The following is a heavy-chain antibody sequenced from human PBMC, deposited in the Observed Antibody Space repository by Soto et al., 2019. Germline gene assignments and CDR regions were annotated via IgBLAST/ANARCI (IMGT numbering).Heavy chain of an antibody. CDR1: GYTFTGYY. Sequence: GASVKSACQASGYTFTGYYMHWVRQAPGQGLEWMGWINPNSGGTNYAQKFQGRVTMTRDTSISTAYMELSRLRSDDTAVYYCAPRRDGYNYLYYWGQGTLVTVSS. CDR2: INPNSGGT. V-gene: IGHV1-2*02. CDR3: APRRDGYNYLYY. J-gene: IGHJ4*02. D-gene: IGHD5-12*01.